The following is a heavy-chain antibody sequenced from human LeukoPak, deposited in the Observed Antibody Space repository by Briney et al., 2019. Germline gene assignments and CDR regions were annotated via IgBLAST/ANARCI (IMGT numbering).Heavy chain of an antibody. D-gene: IGHD4-17*01. CDR1: GYTFTSYG. V-gene: IGHV1-18*01. Sequence: ASVKVSCKASGYTFTSYGISWVRQAPGQGLEWMGWISAYNGNTNYAQKFQGRVTITADKSTSTAYMELSSLRSEDTAVYYCARGGDDYGDYYFDYWGQGTLVTVSS. CDR3: ARGGDDYGDYYFDY. CDR2: ISAYNGNT. J-gene: IGHJ4*02.